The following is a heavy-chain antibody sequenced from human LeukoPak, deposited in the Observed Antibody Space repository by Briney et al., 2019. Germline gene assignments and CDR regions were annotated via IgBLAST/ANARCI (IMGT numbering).Heavy chain of an antibody. Sequence: VASVKVSCKASGYTFTSYDFNWLRQATGQGPEWMGWMNPNSGATGYAQKFQGRVTMTEDTSTDTAYMELSSLRSEDTAVYYCATDLGRGYSGYDTWGQGTLVTVSS. CDR1: GYTFTSYD. CDR2: MNPNSGAT. D-gene: IGHD5-12*01. J-gene: IGHJ4*02. CDR3: ATDLGRGYSGYDT. V-gene: IGHV1-8*01.